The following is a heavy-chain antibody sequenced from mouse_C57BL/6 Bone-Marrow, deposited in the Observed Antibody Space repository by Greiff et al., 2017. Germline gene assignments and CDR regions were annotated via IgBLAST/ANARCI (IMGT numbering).Heavy chain of an antibody. Sequence: EVKLQESGPGLVKPSQSLSLTCSVTGYSITSGYYWNWLRQFPGNKLEWMGYISYDGSNNYNPSLKNRISITRDTSKNQFFLKLNSVTTEDTATYYCARGGFAYWGQGTLVTVSA. J-gene: IGHJ3*01. CDR1: GYSITSGYY. CDR2: ISYDGSN. V-gene: IGHV3-6*01. CDR3: ARGGFAY.